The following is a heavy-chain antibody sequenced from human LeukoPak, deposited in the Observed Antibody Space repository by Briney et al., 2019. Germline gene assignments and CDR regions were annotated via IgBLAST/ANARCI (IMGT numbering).Heavy chain of an antibody. J-gene: IGHJ4*02. CDR3: ATTVF. D-gene: IGHD4-11*01. CDR1: GGIFSKSV. Sequence: SVKVSCKASGGIFSKSVISWVRQAAGQGLEWMGGIIPMFATANYAQNFQGRLTITADESTNTARMELSGLRSEDTAVYYCATTVFWGQGTLVTVSS. V-gene: IGHV1-69*13. CDR2: IIPMFATA.